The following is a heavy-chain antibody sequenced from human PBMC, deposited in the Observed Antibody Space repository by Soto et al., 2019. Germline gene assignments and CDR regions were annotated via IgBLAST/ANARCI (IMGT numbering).Heavy chain of an antibody. CDR2: IYYSGST. D-gene: IGHD3-22*01. V-gene: IGHV4-31*03. Sequence: SETLSLTCTVSGASISSGGYYWGWIRQHPGKGLEWIGYIYYSGSTYYNPSLKSRVSISLDTSKNHFSLKLRSVTAADTAIYYCARGHFDSRGYSDALDYWGQGIQVTVSS. CDR3: ARGHFDSRGYSDALDY. CDR1: GASISSGGYY. J-gene: IGHJ4*02.